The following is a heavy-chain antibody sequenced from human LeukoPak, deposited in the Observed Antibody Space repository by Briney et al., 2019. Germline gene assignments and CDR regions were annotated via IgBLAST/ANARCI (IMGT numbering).Heavy chain of an antibody. Sequence: SETLSLTCTVSGGSISSSSYYWGWIRQPPGKGLEWIGSIYYSGSTYYNPSLKSRVTTSVDTSKNQFTLKLSSVTAADTAVYYCARDRRRITIFGVVIRKAFDIWGQGTMVTVSS. CDR1: GGSISSSSYY. V-gene: IGHV4-39*02. D-gene: IGHD3-3*01. J-gene: IGHJ3*02. CDR3: ARDRRRITIFGVVIRKAFDI. CDR2: IYYSGST.